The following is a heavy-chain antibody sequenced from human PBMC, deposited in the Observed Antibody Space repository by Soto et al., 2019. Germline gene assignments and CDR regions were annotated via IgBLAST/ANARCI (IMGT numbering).Heavy chain of an antibody. CDR2: ISKDSGRAT. Sequence: GRSLRLSCAASGFIFRDWFMSWIRQAPGKGLEWISYISKDSGRATRYADSVKGRFTISMELTSVTAADTAVYYCARDRKSSYDKDHYLDYWGQGTQVTVSS. D-gene: IGHD2-21*02. V-gene: IGHV3-11*01. CDR3: KDHYLDY. J-gene: IGHJ4*02. CDR1: GFIFRDWF.